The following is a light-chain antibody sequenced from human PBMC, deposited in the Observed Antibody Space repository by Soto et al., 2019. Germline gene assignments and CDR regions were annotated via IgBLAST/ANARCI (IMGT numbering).Light chain of an antibody. CDR2: DVS. CDR3: QQYDYSRT. CDR1: QSIAAS. J-gene: IGKJ1*01. V-gene: IGKV1-5*01. Sequence: MTQSAATLSASVGHTVTLTCRASQSIAASLAWYQHKPGEAPKFLIYDVSSLETGVPSRFSGSGSGTEFSLTIRGLKPDDFATYYCQQYDYSRTFGQGTKVDIK.